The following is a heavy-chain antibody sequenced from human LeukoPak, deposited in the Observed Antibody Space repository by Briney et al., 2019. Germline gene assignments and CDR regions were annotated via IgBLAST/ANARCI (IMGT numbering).Heavy chain of an antibody. Sequence: GGSLRLSCATSGCTFSSHWMHWVRQAPGKGLVWVARISHNGSDSYYADSVKGRFIISRDNAKNTLYLQMSSLRAEDTAIYYCTRALAGFYGFFDFWGQGALVTVSS. D-gene: IGHD3-9*01. J-gene: IGHJ4*02. CDR1: GCTFSSHW. CDR3: TRALAGFYGFFDF. V-gene: IGHV3-74*01. CDR2: ISHNGSDS.